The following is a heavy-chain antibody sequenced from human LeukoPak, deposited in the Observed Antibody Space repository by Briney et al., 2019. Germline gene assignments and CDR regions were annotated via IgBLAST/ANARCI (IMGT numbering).Heavy chain of an antibody. Sequence: GGSLRLSCAASGFTFSTYAMTWVRQAPGKGLEWVSGITDSGGTTYYADSVKGRFTISRDNSKNTLYLQMNSLRAEDTAVYYCASGSGSYRTPYYYMDVWGTGTTVTVSS. CDR3: ASGSGSYRTPYYYMDV. V-gene: IGHV3-23*01. D-gene: IGHD3-10*01. J-gene: IGHJ6*03. CDR1: GFTFSTYA. CDR2: ITDSGGTT.